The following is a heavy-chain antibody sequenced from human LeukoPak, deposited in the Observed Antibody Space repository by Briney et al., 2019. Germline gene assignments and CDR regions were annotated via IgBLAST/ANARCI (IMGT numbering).Heavy chain of an antibody. J-gene: IGHJ4*02. CDR1: GGSISSSSYY. Sequence: SETLSLTCTVSGGSISSSSYYWGWIRQPPGKGLEWIGSIYYSGSTYYNPSLKSRVTISVDTSKNQFSLKLGSVTAADTAVYYCARGTTMAEPYYFDYWGQGTLVTVSS. D-gene: IGHD3-10*01. CDR3: ARGTTMAEPYYFDY. CDR2: IYYSGST. V-gene: IGHV4-39*07.